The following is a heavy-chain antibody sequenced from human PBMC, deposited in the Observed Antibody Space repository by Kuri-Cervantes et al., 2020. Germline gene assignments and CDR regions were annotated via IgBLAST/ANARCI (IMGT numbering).Heavy chain of an antibody. CDR3: ARDFPPHYSSSVPDAFDI. CDR2: ISFDGSGQ. CDR1: RFSLSSYA. J-gene: IGHJ3*02. Sequence: GESLKISCAASRFSLSSYAMHWVRQAPGKGLEWLTAISFDGSGQLYAGSVKGRFTVSRDNSENTLYLQMSSLTVEDTAVYYCARDFPPHYSSSVPDAFDIWGQGTMVTVSS. V-gene: IGHV3-30*15. D-gene: IGHD6-6*01.